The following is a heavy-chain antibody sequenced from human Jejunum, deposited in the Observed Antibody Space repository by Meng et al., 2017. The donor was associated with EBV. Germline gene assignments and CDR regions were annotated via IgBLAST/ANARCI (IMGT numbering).Heavy chain of an antibody. V-gene: IGHV4-39*01. J-gene: IGHJ4*02. CDR1: GGSISSSSYY. CDR2: YYNSGST. CDR3: ARQGPSGRTFDY. D-gene: IGHD1-26*01. Sequence: QLQLQDSGPGLVKPPETLALTCTVSGGSISSSSYYLGWIRQPPGKGLEWIGTYYNSGSTYYNPSLKSRVTISVDTSKNQFSLKLISVTAADTAAYYCARQGPSGRTFDYWGQGTLVTVSS.